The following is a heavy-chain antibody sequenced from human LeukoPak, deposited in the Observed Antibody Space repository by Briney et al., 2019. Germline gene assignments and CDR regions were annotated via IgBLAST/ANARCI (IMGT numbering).Heavy chain of an antibody. D-gene: IGHD2-2*01. CDR3: ARHDCSSTSCYDY. J-gene: IGHJ4*02. V-gene: IGHV4-59*08. Sequence: KPSETLSLTCTVSGGSISGYYWNWIRQPPGKGLEWIGYLYYSGSTNYNPSLKSRVTISIDTSKNQFSLTLTSVTAADTAVYYCARHDCSSTSCYDYWGQGTLVTVSS. CDR1: GGSISGYY. CDR2: LYYSGST.